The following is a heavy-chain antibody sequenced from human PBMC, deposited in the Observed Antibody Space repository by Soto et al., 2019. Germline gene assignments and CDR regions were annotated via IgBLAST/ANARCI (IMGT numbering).Heavy chain of an antibody. CDR2: IYYSGST. D-gene: IGHD6-13*01. V-gene: IGHV4-31*03. Sequence: QVQLQESGPGLVKPSQTLSLTCTVSGGSISSGGYYWSLIRQHPGKGLEWIGYIYYSGSTYYNPSLKSRVTISVDTSKNQFSLKLSSVTAADTAVYYCARGSSWYGPSSYGMDVWGQGTTVTVSS. CDR1: GGSISSGGYY. J-gene: IGHJ6*02. CDR3: ARGSSWYGPSSYGMDV.